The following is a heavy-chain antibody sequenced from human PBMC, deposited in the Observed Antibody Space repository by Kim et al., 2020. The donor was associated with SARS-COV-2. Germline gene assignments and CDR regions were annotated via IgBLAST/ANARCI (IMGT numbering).Heavy chain of an antibody. J-gene: IGHJ4*02. V-gene: IGHV3-15*01. CDR3: TTDRFPKTIFGVVIINSLNNY. D-gene: IGHD3-3*01. CDR2: IKSKTDGGTT. Sequence: GGSLRLSCAASGFTFSSAWMSWVRQAPGKGLEWVGRIKSKTDGGTTDYAAPVKGRFTISRDDSKNTLYLQMNSLKTEDTAVYYCTTDRFPKTIFGVVIINSLNNYWGQGTLVTVSS. CDR1: GFTFSSAW.